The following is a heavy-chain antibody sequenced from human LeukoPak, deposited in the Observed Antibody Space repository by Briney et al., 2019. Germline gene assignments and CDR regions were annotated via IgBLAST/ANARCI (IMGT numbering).Heavy chain of an antibody. CDR2: IYYSGGT. D-gene: IGHD3-10*01. J-gene: IGHJ4*02. CDR1: GGSTSSSSYY. CDR3: AMGRAKSMVREHFDY. V-gene: IGHV4-39*07. Sequence: SETLSLTCTVSGGSTSSSSYYWGWIRQPPGKGLEWIGSIYYSGGTYYNPSLKSRVTISVDTSKNQFSLKLSSVTAADTAVYYCAMGRAKSMVREHFDYWGQGTLVTVSS.